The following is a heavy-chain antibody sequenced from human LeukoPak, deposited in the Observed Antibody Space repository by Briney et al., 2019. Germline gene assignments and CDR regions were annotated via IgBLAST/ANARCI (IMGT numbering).Heavy chain of an antibody. J-gene: IGHJ3*01. CDR1: GYPFIDYY. CDR2: INPNTGDT. V-gene: IGHV1-2*02. CDR3: ASKGAGHCYDASCMGSFDL. Sequence: ASVKVSCKASGYPFIDYYLHWVRQAPGQGLEWVGCINPNTGDTNSAQNFQGRVIMTRDTSITTAYMELSRLKSDDTALYYCASKGAGHCYDASCMGSFDLWGQGTTVAVSS. D-gene: IGHD2-15*01.